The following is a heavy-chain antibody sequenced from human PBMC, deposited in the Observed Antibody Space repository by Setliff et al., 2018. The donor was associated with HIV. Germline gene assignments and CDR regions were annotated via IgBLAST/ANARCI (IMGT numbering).Heavy chain of an antibody. CDR2: SDPEDGNK. Sequence: ASVKVSCKVSGYTLTELSMHWVRQAPGKGLEWMGGSDPEDGNKMYAQKLQGRVTMTEDTSTDTAYMELSRLRSEDTAVYYCATGKLSGSGSPIYNWFDPWGQGTLVTVSS. D-gene: IGHD3-10*01. J-gene: IGHJ5*02. CDR3: ATGKLSGSGSPIYNWFDP. V-gene: IGHV1-24*01. CDR1: GYTLTELS.